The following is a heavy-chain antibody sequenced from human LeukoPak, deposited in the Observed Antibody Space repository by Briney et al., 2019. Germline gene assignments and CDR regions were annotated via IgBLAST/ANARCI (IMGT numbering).Heavy chain of an antibody. CDR2: IKQDGSEK. V-gene: IGHV3-7*01. Sequence: GGSLRLSCAASGFTFSSYWMSWVRQAPGKGLEWVANIKQDGSEKYYVDSVKGRFTISRDNAKNSLYLQMNSLRAEDTAVYYCARERGDCSSTSCEGGSFDYWGQGTLVTVSS. CDR3: ARERGDCSSTSCEGGSFDY. CDR1: GFTFSSYW. D-gene: IGHD2-2*01. J-gene: IGHJ4*02.